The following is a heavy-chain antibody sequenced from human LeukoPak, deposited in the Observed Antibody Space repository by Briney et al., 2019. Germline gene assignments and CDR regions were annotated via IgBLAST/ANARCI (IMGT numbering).Heavy chain of an antibody. V-gene: IGHV1-18*01. D-gene: IGHD4-17*01. Sequence: VASVKVSCKASGYRFTSYGISWVRQAPGQGLEWMGWISAYNGNTNYAQKLQGRVTMTTDTSTSTAYMELRSLRSDDTAVYYCARDLTSDYGDSEPFDYWGQGTLVTVSS. J-gene: IGHJ4*02. CDR2: ISAYNGNT. CDR1: GYRFTSYG. CDR3: ARDLTSDYGDSEPFDY.